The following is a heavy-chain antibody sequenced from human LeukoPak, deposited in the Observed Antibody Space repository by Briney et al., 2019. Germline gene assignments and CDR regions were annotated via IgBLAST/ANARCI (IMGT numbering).Heavy chain of an antibody. CDR3: AKKYGVHLRHNDAFDI. V-gene: IGHV3-73*01. J-gene: IGHJ3*02. D-gene: IGHD2-2*01. CDR2: IRSKANSYAT. Sequence: PGGSLRLSCAASGFTFSGSAMHWVRQASGKGLEWVGRIRSKANSYATAYAASVKGRFTISRDDSKNTAYLQMNSLRAEDTAVYYCAKKYGVHLRHNDAFDIWGQGTMVTVSS. CDR1: GFTFSGSA.